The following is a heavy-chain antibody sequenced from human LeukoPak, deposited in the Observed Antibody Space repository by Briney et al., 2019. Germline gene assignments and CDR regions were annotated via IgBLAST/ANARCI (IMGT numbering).Heavy chain of an antibody. D-gene: IGHD5-12*01. V-gene: IGHV4-59*08. CDR1: GVSISSYY. CDR3: ARHAESGYDRFDL. J-gene: IGHJ5*02. Sequence: SETLSLTCSVSGVSISSYYWSWIRQPPGKGLEWFGYIYYSGSTNYKSPLKSRVTMSGDTSKNQFSLELRSVTAADTAVYYCARHAESGYDRFDLWGQGTLVTVSS. CDR2: IYYSGST.